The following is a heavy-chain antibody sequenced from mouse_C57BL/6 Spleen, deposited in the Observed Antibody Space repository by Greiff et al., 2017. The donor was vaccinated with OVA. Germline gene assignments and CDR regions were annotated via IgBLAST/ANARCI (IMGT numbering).Heavy chain of an antibody. J-gene: IGHJ4*01. Sequence: VQLQQSGAELVKPGASVKISCKASGYAFSSYWMNWVKQRPGKGLEWIGQIYPGDGDTNYNGKFKGKATLTADKSSSTAYMQLSSLTSEDSAVYFCARSDSSGYVGYYAMDYWGQGTSVTVSS. D-gene: IGHD3-2*02. V-gene: IGHV1-80*01. CDR2: IYPGDGDT. CDR3: ARSDSSGYVGYYAMDY. CDR1: GYAFSSYW.